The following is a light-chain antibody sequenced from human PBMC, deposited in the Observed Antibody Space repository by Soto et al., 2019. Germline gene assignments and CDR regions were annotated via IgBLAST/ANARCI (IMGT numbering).Light chain of an antibody. CDR3: SSYTSSSPYVV. CDR1: SSDVGGYNY. V-gene: IGLV2-14*01. J-gene: IGLJ2*01. Sequence: QSALTQPASVSGSPGQSITVSCTGASSDVGGYNYVSWYQQYPGKAPELLIYNVSHRPSGVSSRFSGSKSGNTASLTISGLQAEDEADYYCSSYTSSSPYVVFGGGTKLTVL. CDR2: NVS.